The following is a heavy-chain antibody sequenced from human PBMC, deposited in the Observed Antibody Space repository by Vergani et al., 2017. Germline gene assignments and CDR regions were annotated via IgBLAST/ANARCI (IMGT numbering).Heavy chain of an antibody. J-gene: IGHJ6*03. Sequence: QVKLVQSGAEVKKPGSSVQVSCKASGGTFSSYAISWVRQAPGQGLEWMGGIIPIFGTANYAQKIQSRVTITADESTSTAYMELSSLGSEDTAWYYCARDMSSLGYYDYYMDVWGKGTTVTGSS. CDR3: ARDMSSLGYYDYYMDV. V-gene: IGHV1-69*01. D-gene: IGHD3-16*01. CDR2: IIPIFGTA. CDR1: GGTFSSYA.